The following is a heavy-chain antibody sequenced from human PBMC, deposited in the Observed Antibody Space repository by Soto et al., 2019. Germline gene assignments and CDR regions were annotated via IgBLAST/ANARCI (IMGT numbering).Heavy chain of an antibody. CDR1: GFTFSTYW. Sequence: EVQLVESGGGLVQPGGSLRLSCAASGFTFSTYWMHWVRQVPGKGLVWVSRIDGDGTTTNYADSVKGRFTISRDNTKSTLYLQMNSLRVEDTAVYYCARGEDNGGWGAYWGQGTQVAVSS. CDR2: IDGDGTTT. CDR3: ARGEDNGGWGAY. D-gene: IGHD2-8*01. V-gene: IGHV3-74*01. J-gene: IGHJ4*02.